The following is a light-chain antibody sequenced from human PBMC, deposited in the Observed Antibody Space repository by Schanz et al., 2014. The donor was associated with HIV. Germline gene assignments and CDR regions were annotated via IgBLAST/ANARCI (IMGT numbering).Light chain of an antibody. CDR2: EVN. Sequence: QSALTQPPSASGSPGQSVTISCTGNSSDVGGYDYVSWYQQHPGKAPKRIIYEVNKRPSGVPDRFSGSKSGNTASLTISRLQAADEADYYCSTFSGNATLFGGGTKLTVL. CDR1: SSDVGGYDY. CDR3: STFSGNATL. J-gene: IGLJ2*01. V-gene: IGLV2-8*01.